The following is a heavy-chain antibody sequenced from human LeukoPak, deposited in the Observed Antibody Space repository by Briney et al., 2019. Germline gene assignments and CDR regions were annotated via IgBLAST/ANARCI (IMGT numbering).Heavy chain of an antibody. CDR1: GFTFSSYW. CDR3: AKESRVVMDY. Sequence: GGSLRLSCAASGFTFSSYWMSWVRQAPGKGLEWVSYISSSSSTIYYADSVKGRFTISRDNAKNSLYLQMNSLRAEDTAVYYCAKESRVVMDYWGQGTLVTVSS. J-gene: IGHJ4*02. V-gene: IGHV3-48*01. CDR2: ISSSSSTI. D-gene: IGHD3-22*01.